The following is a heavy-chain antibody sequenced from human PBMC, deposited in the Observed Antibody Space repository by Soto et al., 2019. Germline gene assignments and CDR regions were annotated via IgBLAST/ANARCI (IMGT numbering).Heavy chain of an antibody. CDR3: ARPTYCGGDCLGGWFDP. D-gene: IGHD2-21*02. CDR1: GGSISSGSYY. Sequence: SETLSLTCTVSGGSISSGSYYWGWIRQPPGKGLEWIGSIYYSGSTYYNPSLKSRVTISVDTSKNQFSLKLSSVTAADTAVYYCARPTYCGGDCLGGWFDPWGQGTLVTVSS. J-gene: IGHJ5*02. CDR2: IYYSGST. V-gene: IGHV4-39*01.